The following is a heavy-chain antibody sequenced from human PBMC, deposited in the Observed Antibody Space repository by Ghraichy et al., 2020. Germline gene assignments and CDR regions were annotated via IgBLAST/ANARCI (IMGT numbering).Heavy chain of an antibody. V-gene: IGHV3-9*01. CDR2: ISWNSGSI. CDR3: AKGMVIAPHYGMDV. Sequence: SLNISCAASGFTFDDYAMHWVRQAPGKGLEWVSGISWNSGSIGYADSVKGRFTISRDNARNSLYLQMNSLRVEDTALYYCAKGMVIAPHYGMDVWGQGTTVTVSS. J-gene: IGHJ6*02. D-gene: IGHD2-21*01. CDR1: GFTFDDYA.